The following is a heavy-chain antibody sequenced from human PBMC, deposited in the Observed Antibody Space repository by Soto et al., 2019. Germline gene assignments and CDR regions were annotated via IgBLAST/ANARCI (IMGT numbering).Heavy chain of an antibody. CDR3: AKGQLARPYELDY. V-gene: IGHV3-23*01. D-gene: IGHD6-13*01. Sequence: PGGSLRLSCAASGFTFSSYAMSWVRQAPGKGLEWVSAISGSGGSTYYADSVNGRFTISRDNSKNLLYLLMNSLRAEDTAVYYCAKGQLARPYELDYWGQGPLVTVSS. J-gene: IGHJ4*02. CDR1: GFTFSSYA. CDR2: ISGSGGST.